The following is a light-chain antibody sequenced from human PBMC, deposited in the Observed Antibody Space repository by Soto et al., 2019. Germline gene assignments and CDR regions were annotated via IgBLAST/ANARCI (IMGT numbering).Light chain of an antibody. CDR2: DTS. CDR1: QSVSTY. CDR3: QHRSNWPLT. V-gene: IGKV3-11*01. Sequence: EIVLTQSPVTLSLSPGDRATLSCRASQSVSTYLAWYQHKPGQAPRLLIYDTSNRATGIPARFSGSGSGTDFTLTISSLEPEDFAVYYCQHRSNWPLTFGGGTKVEIK. J-gene: IGKJ4*01.